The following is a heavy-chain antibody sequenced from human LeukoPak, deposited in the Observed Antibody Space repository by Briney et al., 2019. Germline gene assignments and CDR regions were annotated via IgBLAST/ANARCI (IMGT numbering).Heavy chain of an antibody. Sequence: PGGSLRLSCAASGFTFSSYGMPWVRQAPGKGLEWVAVISYDGSNKYYADSVKGRFTISRDNSKNTLYLQMNSLRAEDTAVYYCAKGGDYGDESLYYYYYMDVWGKGTTVTVSS. CDR1: GFTFSSYG. D-gene: IGHD4-17*01. CDR3: AKGGDYGDESLYYYYYMDV. V-gene: IGHV3-30*18. CDR2: ISYDGSNK. J-gene: IGHJ6*03.